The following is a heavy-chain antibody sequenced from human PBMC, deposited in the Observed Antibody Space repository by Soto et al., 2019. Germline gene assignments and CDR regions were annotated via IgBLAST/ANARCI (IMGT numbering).Heavy chain of an antibody. Sequence: ASVKVSCKASGYSFTSLDINWVRQTTGQGLEWMGWMQPSSGRTGYAQKFQGRVTMTRDTSINTAYMELSSLTSDDTAFYYCARGVTAGVDYWGQGTLVTSPQ. CDR3: ARGVTAGVDY. CDR2: MQPSSGRT. V-gene: IGHV1-8*01. CDR1: GYSFTSLD. D-gene: IGHD1-26*01. J-gene: IGHJ4*02.